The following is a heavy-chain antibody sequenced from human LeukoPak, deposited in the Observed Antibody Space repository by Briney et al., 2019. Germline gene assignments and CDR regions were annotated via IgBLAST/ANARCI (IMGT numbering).Heavy chain of an antibody. D-gene: IGHD2-21*02. Sequence: ASVKVSCKASGYTFTGYGISWVRQAPGQGLEWMAWISPYNGHTKFAQKLQDRVTMTTDTSTNTAYMELRSLRSDDTAVYYCARRAYCGSDCPLDYWGQGTLVTVSS. V-gene: IGHV1-18*01. CDR3: ARRAYCGSDCPLDY. CDR1: GYTFTGYG. J-gene: IGHJ4*02. CDR2: ISPYNGHT.